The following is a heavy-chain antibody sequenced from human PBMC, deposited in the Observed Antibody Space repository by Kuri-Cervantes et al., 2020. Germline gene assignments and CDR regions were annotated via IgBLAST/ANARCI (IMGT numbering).Heavy chain of an antibody. CDR1: GFTFSSYS. CDR3: ARDPGSRWLPFDY. D-gene: IGHD6-19*01. V-gene: IGHV3-48*02. CDR2: ISRSSSTI. J-gene: IGHJ4*02. Sequence: GESLKISCAASGFTFSSYSMNWVRQAPGKGLEWVSYISRSSSTIYYADSVKGRFTISRDNAKNSLYLQMNSLRDEDTAVYYCARDPGSRWLPFDYWGQGTLVTVSS.